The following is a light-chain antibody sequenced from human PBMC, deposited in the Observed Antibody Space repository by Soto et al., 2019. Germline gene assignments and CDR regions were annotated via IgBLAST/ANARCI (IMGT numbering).Light chain of an antibody. CDR2: RVS. V-gene: IGKV2-24*01. CDR1: QSLVYSDGNTY. Sequence: DVVLTQTPLSSPVTLGQPASISCRSSQSLVYSDGNTYSSWLQQRPGQPPRLLIYRVSNRFSGVPERISGSGAGTDCTLKINRGEAEDVGIYYCVQFTHFPPTLGQGTKVEIK. CDR3: VQFTHFPPT. J-gene: IGKJ1*01.